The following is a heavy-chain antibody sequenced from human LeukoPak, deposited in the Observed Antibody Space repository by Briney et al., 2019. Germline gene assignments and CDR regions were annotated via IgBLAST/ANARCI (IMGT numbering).Heavy chain of an antibody. V-gene: IGHV4-59*08. J-gene: IGHJ3*02. D-gene: IGHD1-26*01. CDR3: ARRGRENAFDI. CDR2: IYYSGST. CDR1: GGSISSYY. Sequence: SETLSLTCTVSGGSISSYYWSWIRQPPGKGLEWIGYIYYSGSTNYNPSLKSRVTISVDTSKNQFSLKLSSVTAADTAVYYCARRGRENAFDIWGQGTMVTVSS.